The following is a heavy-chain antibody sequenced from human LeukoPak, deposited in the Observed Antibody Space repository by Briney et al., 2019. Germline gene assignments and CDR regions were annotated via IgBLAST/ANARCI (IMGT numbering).Heavy chain of an antibody. J-gene: IGHJ4*02. V-gene: IGHV5-51*01. Sequence: GESLKISCKASGYSFSTYWIGWVRQMPGKGLEWMGIIYPDDSDTRYSPSFQGQVTFSADKSTSTAYLQWSSLKASDTAMYFCARLMSGNYHNAVDFWGQGTLVTVSS. CDR3: ARLMSGNYHNAVDF. D-gene: IGHD3-10*01. CDR2: IYPDDSDT. CDR1: GYSFSTYW.